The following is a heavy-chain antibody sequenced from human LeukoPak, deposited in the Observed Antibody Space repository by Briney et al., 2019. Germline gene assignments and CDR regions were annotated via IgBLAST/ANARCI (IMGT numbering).Heavy chain of an antibody. CDR3: ARDGPLEYSSSSGSDY. V-gene: IGHV3-48*04. D-gene: IGHD6-6*01. CDR2: ISSSSSTI. CDR1: GFTFSSYS. J-gene: IGHJ4*02. Sequence: GGSLRLSCAASGFTFSSYSMNWVRQAPGKGLEWVSYISSSSSTIYYADSVKGRFTISRDNAKNSLYLQMNGLRAEDTAVYYCARDGPLEYSSSSGSDYWGQGTLVTVSS.